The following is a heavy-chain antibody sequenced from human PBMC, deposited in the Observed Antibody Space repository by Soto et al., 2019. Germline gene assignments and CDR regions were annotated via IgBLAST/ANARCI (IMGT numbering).Heavy chain of an antibody. CDR1: GYSFTSYW. V-gene: IGHV5-51*01. CDR2: IYPGDSDT. Sequence: PGESLKISCKGSGYSFTSYWIGWVRQMPGKGLEWMGIIYPGDSDTRYSPSFQGQVTISADKSISTTYLQWSSLKASDTAMYYCARQHEGFPGHYYYYYGMDVWGQGTTVTVSS. J-gene: IGHJ6*02. CDR3: ARQHEGFPGHYYYYYGMDV.